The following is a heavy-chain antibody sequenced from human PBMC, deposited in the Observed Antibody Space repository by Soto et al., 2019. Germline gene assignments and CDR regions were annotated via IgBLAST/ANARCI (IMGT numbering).Heavy chain of an antibody. D-gene: IGHD2-2*01. CDR1: GFTFSSYG. V-gene: IGHV3-30*03. CDR3: ATSCYLMCSGKSFDY. CDR2: ISYDGSNK. J-gene: IGHJ4*02. Sequence: RGALRFPCAPYGFTFSSYGMHWVRQAPGKGLEWVAVISYDGSNKYYADSVKGRFTISIDNSKNTLYLQMNSLRAEDTAVYYCATSCYLMCSGKSFDYWGQGTMVTASS.